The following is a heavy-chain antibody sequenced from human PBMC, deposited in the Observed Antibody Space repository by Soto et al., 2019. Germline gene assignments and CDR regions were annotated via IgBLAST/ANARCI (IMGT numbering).Heavy chain of an antibody. V-gene: IGHV1-69*08. J-gene: IGHJ4*02. CDR3: ARDSPIGSTFSGYDAIDY. CDR1: GGPFVNDI. D-gene: IGHD5-12*01. Sequence: QVQLEQSGAEVKKPGSSVRVSCKASGGPFVNDIITWVRQAPGQGLEWMGRIIPLLTTSTYAEKFQSRLTVTAYMSTGTAYMDLNNLTSADTAGYYCARDSPIGSTFSGYDAIDYCGQGTRITVSS. CDR2: IIPLLTTS.